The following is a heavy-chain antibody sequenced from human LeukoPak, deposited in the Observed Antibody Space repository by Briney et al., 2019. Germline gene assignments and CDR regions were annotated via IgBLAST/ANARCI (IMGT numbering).Heavy chain of an antibody. J-gene: IGHJ4*02. CDR2: SSAYNGNT. D-gene: IGHD5-18*01. Sequence: ASVKVSCKASGYTFTSFVISWVRQAPGQGLEWMGRSSAYNGNTNYAQKFQGRVTMTTDTSTSTAYMEVRSLRSDDTAVYYCTRDLGVDTTMIFFDYWGQGSLVTVSS. V-gene: IGHV1-18*01. CDR3: TRDLGVDTTMIFFDY. CDR1: GYTFTSFV.